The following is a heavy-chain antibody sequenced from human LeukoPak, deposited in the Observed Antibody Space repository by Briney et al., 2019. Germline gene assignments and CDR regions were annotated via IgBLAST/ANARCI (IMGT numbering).Heavy chain of an antibody. CDR2: INGDGSIT. V-gene: IGHV3-74*01. D-gene: IGHD6-6*01. CDR1: GFTFSTSW. Sequence: PGGSLRLSCAASGFTFSTSWMNWVRQAPGKGPVWVSRINGDGSITTYADSVEGRFTISRDNAKNALSLQMNSLRAEDTAVYYCRYGSSSGDYWGQGTLVTVSS. CDR3: RYGSSSGDY. J-gene: IGHJ4*02.